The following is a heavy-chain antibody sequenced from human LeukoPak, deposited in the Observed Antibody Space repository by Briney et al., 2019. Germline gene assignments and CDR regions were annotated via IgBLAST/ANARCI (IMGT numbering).Heavy chain of an antibody. D-gene: IGHD3-10*01. CDR2: INHSGST. V-gene: IGHV4-34*01. J-gene: IGHJ4*02. CDR1: GGSISSYY. Sequence: SETLFLTCTVSGGSISSYYWSWIRQPPGKGLEWIGEINHSGSTNYNPSLKSRVTISVDTSKNQFSLKLSSVTAADTAVYYCARELWFGDNPQWGQGTLVTVSS. CDR3: ARELWFGDNPQ.